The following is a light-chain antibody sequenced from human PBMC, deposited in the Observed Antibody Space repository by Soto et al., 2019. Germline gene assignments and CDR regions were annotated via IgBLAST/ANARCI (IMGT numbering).Light chain of an antibody. CDR3: QTWGTGIVV. Sequence: QSVLTQSPSASASLGASVKLTCTLTSGRSSYAIAWHQQQPEKGPRYLMKLNSDGSHIKGDGIPDRFSGSSSGAERYLIIPSLQSEDEADYYCQTWGTGIVVFGGGTKLTVL. CDR1: SGRSSYA. V-gene: IGLV4-69*01. J-gene: IGLJ2*01. CDR2: LNSDGSH.